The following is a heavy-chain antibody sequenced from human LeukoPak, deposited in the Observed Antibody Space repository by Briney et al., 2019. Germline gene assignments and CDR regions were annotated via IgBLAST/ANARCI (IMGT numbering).Heavy chain of an antibody. Sequence: GGSLRLSCAASGFTFSSYAMNCVRQAPGKGLEWVSAITGDGGSTYYADSVKGRFTISRDNSRNTLYLQMNSLRAEDTAVYYCAKASSGYYYFDYWGQGTLVTVPS. CDR3: AKASSGYYYFDY. CDR1: GFTFSSYA. CDR2: ITGDGGST. V-gene: IGHV3-23*01. J-gene: IGHJ4*02. D-gene: IGHD3-22*01.